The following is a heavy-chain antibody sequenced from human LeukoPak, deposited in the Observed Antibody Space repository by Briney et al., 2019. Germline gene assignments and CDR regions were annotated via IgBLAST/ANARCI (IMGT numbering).Heavy chain of an antibody. CDR1: GFSFSSYE. V-gene: IGHV3-48*03. Sequence: GGSLRLSCAASGFSFSSYEMNWVRQAPGKGLEWVSYISASGTTIYYADSVKGRFTISRDNAENTLYLQMNSLRPDDTAVYHCAKEMKSGGWPIDYWGQGVLVTVSS. D-gene: IGHD2-15*01. CDR2: ISASGTTI. CDR3: AKEMKSGGWPIDY. J-gene: IGHJ4*02.